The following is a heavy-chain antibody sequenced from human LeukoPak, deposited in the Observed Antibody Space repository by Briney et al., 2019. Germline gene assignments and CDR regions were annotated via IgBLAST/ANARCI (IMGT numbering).Heavy chain of an antibody. Sequence: SETLSLTCTVSGGSISSSSSYWGWIRQSPGKGLEWIGSIYYSGSTYYNPSLKSRVTISVDTSKNQFSLKLSSVTAADTAVYYCARLSFTIFGVVIITIFDYWGQGTLVTVSS. CDR2: IYYSGST. V-gene: IGHV4-39*01. CDR3: ARLSFTIFGVVIITIFDY. CDR1: GGSISSSSSY. D-gene: IGHD3-3*01. J-gene: IGHJ4*02.